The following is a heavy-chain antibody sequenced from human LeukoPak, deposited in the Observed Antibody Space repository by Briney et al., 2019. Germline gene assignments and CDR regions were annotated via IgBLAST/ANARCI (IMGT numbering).Heavy chain of an antibody. J-gene: IGHJ3*02. CDR3: ARRSNGDSQDDAFDI. D-gene: IGHD2-21*02. CDR1: GGSISSYY. Sequence: KPSETLSLTCTVSGGSISSYYWSWIRQPPGKGLEWIGYIYYSGSTNYNPSLKSRVTISVDTSKNQFSLKLSSVTAADTAVYYCARRSNGDSQDDAFDIWGQGTMVTVSS. V-gene: IGHV4-59*08. CDR2: IYYSGST.